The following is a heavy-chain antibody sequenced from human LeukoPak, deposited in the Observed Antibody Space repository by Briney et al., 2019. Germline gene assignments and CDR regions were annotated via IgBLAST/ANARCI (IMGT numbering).Heavy chain of an antibody. CDR2: IYYSGST. V-gene: IGHV4-30-4*08. J-gene: IGHJ4*02. Sequence: LRLSCAASGFTFSDHYMDWVRQAPGKGLEWIGYIYYSGSTHYSPSLKSRVNMSVDTSKNQFSLKLSSVTAEDTAVYYCARDYRVAAARSLDCWGQGTLVTVSS. CDR3: ARDYRVAAARSLDC. CDR1: GFTFSDHY. D-gene: IGHD6-13*01.